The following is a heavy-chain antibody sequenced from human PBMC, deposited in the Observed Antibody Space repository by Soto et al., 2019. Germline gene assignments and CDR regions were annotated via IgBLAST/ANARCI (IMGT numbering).Heavy chain of an antibody. Sequence: EVQLVESGGGLVQPGGSLRLSCAASGFTFSSYEMNWVRQAPGKGLEWVSFISSSGRTISYADSVKGRFTISRDNAKNSLYLQMNSLRAEDTAIYYCARDYAPDFWGQGTLVTVSS. CDR3: ARDYAPDF. D-gene: IGHD2-2*01. CDR2: ISSSGRTI. CDR1: GFTFSSYE. J-gene: IGHJ4*02. V-gene: IGHV3-48*03.